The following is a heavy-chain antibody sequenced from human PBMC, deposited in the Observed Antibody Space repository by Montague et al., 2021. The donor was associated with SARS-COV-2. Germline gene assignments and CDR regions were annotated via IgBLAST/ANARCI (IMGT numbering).Heavy chain of an antibody. J-gene: IGHJ2*01. CDR2: TYYRSKWYN. V-gene: IGHV6-1*01. CDR1: GDSVSSNIAT. CDR3: ASAYCGGDCYFYWYFDL. D-gene: IGHD2-21*02. Sequence: CAISGDSVSSNIATWNWIRQSPSRGLEWLGRTYYRSKWYNDYAVSVKSRVIINPDTSNNRISLQLNSVTPEDPAVYYRASAYCGGDCYFYWYFDLWGRGTLVTVSS.